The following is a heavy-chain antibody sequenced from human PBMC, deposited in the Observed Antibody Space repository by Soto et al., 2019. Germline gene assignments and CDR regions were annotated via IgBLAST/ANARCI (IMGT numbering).Heavy chain of an antibody. V-gene: IGHV1-69*12. CDR2: IIPIFGTA. D-gene: IGHD5-12*01. CDR3: ARGNHRWLQLWYFDL. Sequence: QVQLVQSGAEVKKPGSSVTVSCKASGGTFSSYTISWVRQAPGQGLEWMGGIIPIFGTANYAQKFQGRVTIXXDXSXXTADMELRSLRSEDTAVYYCARGNHRWLQLWYFDLWGRGTLVTVSS. CDR1: GGTFSSYT. J-gene: IGHJ2*01.